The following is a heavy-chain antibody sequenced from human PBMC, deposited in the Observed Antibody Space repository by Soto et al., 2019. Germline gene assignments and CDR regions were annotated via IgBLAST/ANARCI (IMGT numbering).Heavy chain of an antibody. D-gene: IGHD2-2*01. CDR2: IYYSGST. V-gene: IGHV4-61*01. CDR3: ARGQCSSASCFYFDY. CDR1: GGSVSSGSYY. J-gene: IGHJ4*02. Sequence: SKTLSLTCTVSGGSVSSGSYYWSWIRPPPGKGLEWIGYIYYSGSTKYNPSLKSRVTISVDTSKNQFSLKLSSVTAADTAVYYCARGQCSSASCFYFDYWGQGSMVTVSS.